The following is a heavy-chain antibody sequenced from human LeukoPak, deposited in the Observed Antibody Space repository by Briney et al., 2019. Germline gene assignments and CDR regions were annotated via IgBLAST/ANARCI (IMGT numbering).Heavy chain of an antibody. D-gene: IGHD2-21*02. CDR1: GFTFSSYA. V-gene: IGHV3-48*01. CDR3: ARDLGYCGGDCYPTHDAFDI. CDR2: ISSSSTI. Sequence: GGSLRLSCEVSGFTFSSYAMHWVRQAPGKGLEWVSYISSSSTIYYADSVKGRFTISRDNAKNSLYLQMNSLRAEDTAVYYCARDLGYCGGDCYPTHDAFDIWGQGTMVTVSS. J-gene: IGHJ3*02.